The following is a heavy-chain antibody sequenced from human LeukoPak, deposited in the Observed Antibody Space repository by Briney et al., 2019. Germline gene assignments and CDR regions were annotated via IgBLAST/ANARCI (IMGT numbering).Heavy chain of an antibody. V-gene: IGHV4-59*01. J-gene: IGHJ4*02. CDR1: GGSISSYY. Sequence: SETLSLTCTVSGGSISSYYWSWIRQPPRKGLEWIGYIYYSGSTNYNPSLKSRVTISVDTSKNQFSLKLSSVTAADTVVYYCASSPYYYDSSGLGYWGQGTLVTVSS. CDR2: IYYSGST. CDR3: ASSPYYYDSSGLGY. D-gene: IGHD3-22*01.